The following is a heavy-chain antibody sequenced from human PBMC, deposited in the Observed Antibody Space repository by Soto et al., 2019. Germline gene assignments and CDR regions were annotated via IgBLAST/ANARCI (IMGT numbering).Heavy chain of an antibody. CDR3: ARDRGGWYDY. Sequence: GGSLRLSCAASGFTFSSYGMHWVRQAPGKGLEWVAVIWYDGSNKYYADSVKGRFAVSRDNSKNTLYLQMNSLRAEDTAAYYCARDRGGWYDYWGQGTLVTVSP. CDR2: IWYDGSNK. D-gene: IGHD6-19*01. CDR1: GFTFSSYG. V-gene: IGHV3-33*01. J-gene: IGHJ4*02.